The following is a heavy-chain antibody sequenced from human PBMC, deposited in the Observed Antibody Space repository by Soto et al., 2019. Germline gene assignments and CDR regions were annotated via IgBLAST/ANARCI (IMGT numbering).Heavy chain of an antibody. CDR2: INSDGTYT. D-gene: IGHD4-17*01. Sequence: EVQLVESGGGLVQPGGSLRLACAASGFSFTTYWMYWVRQAPGKGLVWVSHINSDGTYTHYADPVKGRFNISRDNAKNTLYLQMNSLRAEDTAVYYCARGTIGTVPAYWGQGTLVTVSS. CDR1: GFSFTTYW. J-gene: IGHJ4*02. CDR3: ARGTIGTVPAY. V-gene: IGHV3-74*01.